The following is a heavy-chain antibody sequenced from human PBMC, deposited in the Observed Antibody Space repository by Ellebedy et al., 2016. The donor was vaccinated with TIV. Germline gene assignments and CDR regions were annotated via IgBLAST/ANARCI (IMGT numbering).Heavy chain of an antibody. CDR2: IYYSGT. J-gene: IGHJ6*02. Sequence: SETLSLTXTVSGVSIDRPNSYWTWIRQHPGKGLEWVGYIYYSGTSYNPSLKSRVTMSLDTSENQFSLKLNSVTAADTAVYYCARASGGCTSTSCYGPYYFGMDVWGQGTTVTVSS. V-gene: IGHV4-31*03. CDR3: ARASGGCTSTSCYGPYYFGMDV. CDR1: GVSIDRPNSY. D-gene: IGHD2-2*01.